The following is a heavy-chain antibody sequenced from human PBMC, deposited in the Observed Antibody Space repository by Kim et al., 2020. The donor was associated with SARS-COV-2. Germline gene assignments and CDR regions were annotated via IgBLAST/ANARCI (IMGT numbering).Heavy chain of an antibody. V-gene: IGHV3-23*01. CDR1: GFTFSTYT. J-gene: IGHJ4*02. Sequence: GGSLRLSCAASGFTFSTYTMSWVRQAPGKGLEWVSTITSDGRTFYTDSGKGRFTISRDVSKNTLFLQMNSLRVEDTALYYCAKRVQPNSGYEFWLYFDYWGQGTLVTVSS. D-gene: IGHD5-12*01. CDR3: AKRVQPNSGYEFWLYFDY. CDR2: ITSDGRT.